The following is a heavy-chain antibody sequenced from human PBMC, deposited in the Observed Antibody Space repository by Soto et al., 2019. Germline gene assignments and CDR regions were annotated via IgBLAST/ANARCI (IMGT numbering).Heavy chain of an antibody. D-gene: IGHD1-1*01. J-gene: IGHJ5*02. Sequence: GGSLRLSCSASGFTFSSHDMHWVRQAAGKGLEWVSGIGIVDNTYYSGSVRGLFTISREDAQNPLYLQMNNLRAEDTAVYYCVRDPTGTGPWFDPWGQGTLVTVSS. V-gene: IGHV3-13*01. CDR1: GFTFSSHD. CDR2: IGIVDNT. CDR3: VRDPTGTGPWFDP.